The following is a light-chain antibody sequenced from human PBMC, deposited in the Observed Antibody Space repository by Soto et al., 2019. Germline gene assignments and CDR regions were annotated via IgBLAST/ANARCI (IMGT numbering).Light chain of an antibody. J-gene: IGLJ1*01. CDR3: SSYTSSSTLLYV. Sequence: QSALTQPASVSGSPGQSITISCTGTSSDVGGYNYVSWYQQHPGKAPKLMIYDVSNRPSGVSNLFSGSKSGNTASLTISGLQAEDESEYYCSSYTSSSTLLYVFGTGTKLTVL. CDR2: DVS. V-gene: IGLV2-14*01. CDR1: SSDVGGYNY.